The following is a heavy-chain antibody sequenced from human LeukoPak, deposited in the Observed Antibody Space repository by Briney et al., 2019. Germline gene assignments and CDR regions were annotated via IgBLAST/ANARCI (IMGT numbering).Heavy chain of an antibody. V-gene: IGHV3-20*04. J-gene: IGHJ4*02. D-gene: IGHD6-13*01. CDR2: INWNGGNT. CDR3: ARIRRGSSSWYYFDS. Sequence: GGSLRLSCAVSGFTYDDYGMSWVRHAPGKGLEWVSGINWNGGNTGYADSVKGRFTISRDNAKNSLYLQMNSLRAEDTALYCCARIRRGSSSWYYFDSWGQGTLVTVSS. CDR1: GFTYDDYG.